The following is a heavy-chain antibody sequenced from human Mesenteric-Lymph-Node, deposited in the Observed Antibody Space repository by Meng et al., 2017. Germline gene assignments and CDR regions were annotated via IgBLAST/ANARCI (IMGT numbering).Heavy chain of an antibody. CDR1: GYTFTGYY. D-gene: IGHD3-3*02. CDR2: INHNSGGT. Sequence: ASVKVSCKASGYTFTGYYMHWVRQAPGQGLEWMGRINHNSGGTNYAQKFQGRVIMTRDTSISTAYMDLSRLRSDDTAVYYCARAIISSYIDYWGQGTLVTVSS. V-gene: IGHV1-2*06. J-gene: IGHJ4*02. CDR3: ARAIISSYIDY.